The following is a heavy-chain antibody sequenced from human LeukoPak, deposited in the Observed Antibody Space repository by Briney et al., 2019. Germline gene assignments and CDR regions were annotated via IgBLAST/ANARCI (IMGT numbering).Heavy chain of an antibody. J-gene: IGHJ5*02. Sequence: GESLKISCKGSGNSFTNNWIGWVRQMPGKGLEWMGIIYPGDSDTRYSPSFQGQVTISVDKSISTAYLQWSSLKASDTAMYYCARGEQCLVHNNWFDPWGQGTLVTVSS. V-gene: IGHV5-51*01. CDR2: IYPGDSDT. CDR3: ARGEQCLVHNNWFDP. D-gene: IGHD6-19*01. CDR1: GNSFTNNW.